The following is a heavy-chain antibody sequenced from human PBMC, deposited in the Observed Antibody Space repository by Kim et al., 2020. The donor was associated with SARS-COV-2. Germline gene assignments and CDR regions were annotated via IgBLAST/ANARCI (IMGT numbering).Heavy chain of an antibody. V-gene: IGHV5-51*01. CDR2: IYPGDSDT. CDR1: GYSFTSYW. CDR3: ARQGIGYCSGGSCRNWFDP. Sequence: GESLKISCKGSGYSFTSYWIGWVRQMPGKGLEWMGIIYPGDSDTRYSPSFQGQVTISADKSISTAYLQWSSLKASDTAMYYCARQGIGYCSGGSCRNWFDPWGQGTLVTVSS. J-gene: IGHJ5*02. D-gene: IGHD2-15*01.